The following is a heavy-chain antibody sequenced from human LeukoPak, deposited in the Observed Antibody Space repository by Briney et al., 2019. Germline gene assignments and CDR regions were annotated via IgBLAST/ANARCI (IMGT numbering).Heavy chain of an antibody. J-gene: IGHJ4*02. CDR2: MNPNNGNT. CDR1: GYTFTSYD. Sequence: ASVKVSCKASGYTFTSYDINWVRQATGQGLEWMGWMNPNNGNTNYAQKLQGRVTMTTDTSTRTAYMELRSLRSDDTAVYYCARDYSGGTAMVHRFDYWGQGTLVTVSS. CDR3: ARDYSGGTAMVHRFDY. V-gene: IGHV1-18*01. D-gene: IGHD5-18*01.